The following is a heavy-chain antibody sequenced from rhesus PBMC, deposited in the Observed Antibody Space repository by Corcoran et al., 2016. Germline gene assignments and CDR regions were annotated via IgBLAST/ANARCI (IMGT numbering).Heavy chain of an antibody. D-gene: IGHD3-22*01. J-gene: IGHJ5-1*01. CDR2: IGGNQPST. Sequence: QVKLQQWGEGLMKPSETLSLTCAVYGGSISSYYYWSWIRQAPGKGLEWIGNIGGNQPSTNYLPSLKNRVTSSKDTSKNQFSLKVSSVTAADTAVYYCARDGVLKTFDVWGPGVLVTVSS. V-gene: IGHV4-73*01. CDR3: ARDGVLKTFDV. CDR1: GGSISSYYY.